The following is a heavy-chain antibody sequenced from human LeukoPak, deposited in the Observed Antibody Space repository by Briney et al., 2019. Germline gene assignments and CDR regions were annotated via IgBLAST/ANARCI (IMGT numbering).Heavy chain of an antibody. J-gene: IGHJ4*02. CDR3: VKGSYYESSGHYYFDY. CDR2: INWNGGIT. V-gene: IGHV3-20*04. CDR1: GFTFVDYG. Sequence: GGSLRLSCATSGFTFVDYGLSWVRHAPGKGLEWVSAINWNGGITDYADSVKGRFTISRDNAKNSLYLQMDSLRAEDTAVNYCVKGSYYESSGHYYFDYWGQGTLVTVSS. D-gene: IGHD3-22*01.